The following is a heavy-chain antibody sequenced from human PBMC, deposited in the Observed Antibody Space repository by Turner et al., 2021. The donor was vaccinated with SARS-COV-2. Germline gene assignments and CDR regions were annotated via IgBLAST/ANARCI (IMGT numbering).Heavy chain of an antibody. J-gene: IGHJ4*02. CDR3: ARDGSGYYDSSGYFDH. Sequence: QVHLVESGGGVVQPGRSLRLSCAASGFTFSSYGMNWVRQAPGKGLEWVAVIWYDGSNKYYADSVKGRFTISRDNSKNTLYLQMNSLRAEDTAVYYCARDGSGYYDSSGYFDHWGQGTLVTVSS. V-gene: IGHV3-33*01. CDR1: GFTFSSYG. CDR2: IWYDGSNK. D-gene: IGHD3-22*01.